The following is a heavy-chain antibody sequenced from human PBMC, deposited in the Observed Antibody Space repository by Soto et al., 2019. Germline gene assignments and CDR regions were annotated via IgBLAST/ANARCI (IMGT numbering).Heavy chain of an antibody. J-gene: IGHJ6*02. Sequence: QITLKESGPTLVKPTQTLTLTCTFSGFSLSTSGVGVGWIRQPPGKALEWLALIYWDDDKRYSPSLKSRLTNTKATPKTQMVPTRTHLEPVEPATYSCCHTGGGGNWTGAYYYYGMDVWGQGTTVTVSS. CDR2: IYWDDDK. V-gene: IGHV2-5*02. CDR3: CHTGGGGNWTGAYYYYGMDV. D-gene: IGHD1-1*01. CDR1: GFSLSTSGVG.